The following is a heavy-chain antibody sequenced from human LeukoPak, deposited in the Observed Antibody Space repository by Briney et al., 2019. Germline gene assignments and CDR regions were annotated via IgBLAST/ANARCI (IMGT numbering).Heavy chain of an antibody. CDR1: GFTFSSYA. CDR3: ARAPSGMDV. Sequence: GWSLRLSCAASGFTFSSYAMSWVRQAPGKGLEWVSAISGSGGSIYYADSVKGRFTISRDNSKNTLYLQMNSLRAEDTAVYYCARAPSGMDVWGQGTTVTVSS. V-gene: IGHV3-23*01. CDR2: ISGSGGSI. J-gene: IGHJ6*02.